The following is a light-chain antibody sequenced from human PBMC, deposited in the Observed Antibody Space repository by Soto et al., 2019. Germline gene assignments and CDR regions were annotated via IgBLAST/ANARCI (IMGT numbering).Light chain of an antibody. CDR1: SSDVGSYNL. CDR3: NSYTSSSTGVV. V-gene: IGLV2-14*02. Sequence: QSALTQPASVSGSPGQSITISCTGTSSDVGSYNLVSWYQHHPGNAPKLMIYEDSKRPSGVSNRFSGSKSGNTASLTISGLQAEDEADYYCNSYTSSSTGVVFGGGTKLTVL. CDR2: EDS. J-gene: IGLJ2*01.